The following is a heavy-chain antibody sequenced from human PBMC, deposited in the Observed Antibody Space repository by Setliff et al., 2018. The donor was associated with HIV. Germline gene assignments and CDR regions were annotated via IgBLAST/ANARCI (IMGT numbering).Heavy chain of an antibody. Sequence: SETLSLTCAVSGYSISSGYYWGWIRQPPGKGLEWIGSIYHSGSTYYNPSLKSRVTISVDTSKNQFSLKLSSVTAADTAVYYCARDSRWLQFPYFDSWGQGTLVTVSS. J-gene: IGHJ4*02. CDR1: GYSISSGYY. V-gene: IGHV4-38-2*02. CDR2: IYHSGST. D-gene: IGHD5-12*01. CDR3: ARDSRWLQFPYFDS.